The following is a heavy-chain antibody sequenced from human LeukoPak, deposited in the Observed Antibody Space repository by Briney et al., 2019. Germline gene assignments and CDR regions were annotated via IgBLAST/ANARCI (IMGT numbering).Heavy chain of an antibody. CDR1: GYTFTSYG. Sequence: ASVKVSRKASGYTFTSYGISWVRQAPGQGLEWMGWINAGNGNTKYSQKFQGRVTITRDTSASTAYMELSSLRSEDTAVYYCARDMITFGGVIVTHYYGMDVWGQGTTVTVSS. CDR3: ARDMITFGGVIVTHYYGMDV. D-gene: IGHD3-16*02. V-gene: IGHV1-3*01. J-gene: IGHJ6*02. CDR2: INAGNGNT.